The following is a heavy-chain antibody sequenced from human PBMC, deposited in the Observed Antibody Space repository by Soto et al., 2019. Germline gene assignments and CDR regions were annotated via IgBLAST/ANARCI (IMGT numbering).Heavy chain of an antibody. J-gene: IGHJ6*02. CDR1: GYTFTSYG. CDR2: IRAYNGNT. D-gene: IGHD3-10*01. V-gene: IGHV1-18*01. Sequence: QVQLVQSGAEVKKPGASVKVSCKASGYTFTSYGISWVRQAPGQGLEWMGWIRAYNGNTNYAQKLQGRVTMTTDTTTSTAYKELRSLSSDDTAVYYCAIVKMVRGVGTPPQSSGMDVWGQGTTVTVSS. CDR3: AIVKMVRGVGTPPQSSGMDV.